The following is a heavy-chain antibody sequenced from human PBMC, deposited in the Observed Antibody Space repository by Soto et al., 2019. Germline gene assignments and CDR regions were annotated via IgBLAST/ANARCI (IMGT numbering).Heavy chain of an antibody. Sequence: GGSLRLSCAASGFTFSSYDMHWVRQATGKGLEWVSAIGTAGDTYYPGSVKGRFTISRENAKNSLYLQMNSLRAEDTAVYYCARLGGGYCSSTSCADIWGQGTMVTVSS. CDR1: GFTFSSYD. CDR2: IGTAGDT. D-gene: IGHD2-2*01. V-gene: IGHV3-13*01. CDR3: ARLGGGYCSSTSCADI. J-gene: IGHJ3*02.